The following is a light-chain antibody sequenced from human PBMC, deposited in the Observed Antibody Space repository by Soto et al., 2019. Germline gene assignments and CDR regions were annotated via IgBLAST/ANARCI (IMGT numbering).Light chain of an antibody. CDR2: GNT. V-gene: IGLV1-40*01. Sequence: QSVLTQPPSVSGAPGQRVAISCTGSRSNIGAGYDVHWYQRLPGAPPKLLIYGNTNRPSGVPDRFSGSRSGTSASLAITGLQAEDAGHYYCQSFDSSLSKVFGGGTTLTVL. CDR3: QSFDSSLSKV. J-gene: IGLJ2*01. CDR1: RSNIGAGYD.